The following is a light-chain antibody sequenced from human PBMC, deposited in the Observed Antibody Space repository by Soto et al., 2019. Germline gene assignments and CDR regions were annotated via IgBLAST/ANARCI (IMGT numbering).Light chain of an antibody. CDR1: QSVTTN. Sequence: ETVLTQSPATLSVSPGERATFSCKASQSVTTNFAWYQQKPGQVHRLLIYGASTRASGIPARFSGSGSGTEFTLSISSLQSEDFAIYHCQQYHSWPHTFGQGTKLEIK. CDR3: QQYHSWPHT. V-gene: IGKV3-15*01. J-gene: IGKJ2*01. CDR2: GAS.